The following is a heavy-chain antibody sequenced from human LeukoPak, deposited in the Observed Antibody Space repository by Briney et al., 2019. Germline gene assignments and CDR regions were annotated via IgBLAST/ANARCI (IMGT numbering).Heavy chain of an antibody. CDR1: GGSISSSSYY. J-gene: IGHJ4*02. CDR3: ARHGRLIVVVPAAMYYFDY. CDR2: IYYSGST. V-gene: IGHV4-39*01. Sequence: SETLSLTCTVSGGSISSSSYYWGWIRQPPWKGLEWIGSIYYSGSTYYNPSLKSRVTISVDTSKNQFSLKLSSVTAADTAVYYCARHGRLIVVVPAAMYYFDYWGQGTLVTVSS. D-gene: IGHD2-2*01.